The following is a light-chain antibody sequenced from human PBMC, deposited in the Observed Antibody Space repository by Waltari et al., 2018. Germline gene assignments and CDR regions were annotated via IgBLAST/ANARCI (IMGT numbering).Light chain of an antibody. V-gene: IGKV3-15*01. Sequence: EIVMTQSPATLSVSPGERATLSCRASQSATNYLAWYQQKPGQAPRLLIFGASTRATGVPARFSGSGSGIEFTLTISSLQSEDSGVYYCQQYSKWPPFTFGQGTNLEIK. J-gene: IGKJ2*01. CDR2: GAS. CDR1: QSATNY. CDR3: QQYSKWPPFT.